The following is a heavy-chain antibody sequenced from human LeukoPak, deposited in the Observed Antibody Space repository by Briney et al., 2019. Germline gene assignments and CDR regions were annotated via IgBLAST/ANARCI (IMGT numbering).Heavy chain of an antibody. CDR2: INHSGST. CDR1: GGSVSTYY. Sequence: SETLSLTCTVSGGSVSTYYWNWIRQPPGKGLEWIGEINHSGSTNYNPSLKSRVTISVDTSKNQFSLKLSSVTAADTAVYYCARGLFEAVAGYFDYWGQGTLVTVSS. CDR3: ARGLFEAVAGYFDY. J-gene: IGHJ4*02. D-gene: IGHD6-19*01. V-gene: IGHV4-34*01.